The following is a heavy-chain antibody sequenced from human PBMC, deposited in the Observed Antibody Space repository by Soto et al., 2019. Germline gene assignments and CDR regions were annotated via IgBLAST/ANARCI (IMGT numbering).Heavy chain of an antibody. V-gene: IGHV5-51*01. CDR2: IYPGDSDT. D-gene: IGHD4-17*01. Sequence: PRESVKISCKGSGYNVSSYWSGWVRQMPGKGLEWMGIIYPGDSDTRYSPSFQGQVTISADKSISTAYLQWSSLKASDTAMYYCARLPYGDTAPFDYWGQGTLVTVSS. CDR3: ARLPYGDTAPFDY. CDR1: GYNVSSYW. J-gene: IGHJ4*02.